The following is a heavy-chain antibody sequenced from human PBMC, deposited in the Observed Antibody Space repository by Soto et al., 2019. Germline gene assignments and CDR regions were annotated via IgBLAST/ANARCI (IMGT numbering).Heavy chain of an antibody. CDR1: GFTFSSYS. D-gene: IGHD3-9*01. CDR3: ARSRADGRYAFDY. J-gene: IGHJ4*02. V-gene: IGHV3-48*02. Sequence: EVQLVESGGGLVQPGGSLRLSCAASGFTFSSYSMNWVRQAPGKGLEWVSYISSSSSTIYYTDSVKGQFTISRDNANNSLYLQMNSLRDEDTAVYYCARSRADGRYAFDYWGQGTLVTVSS. CDR2: ISSSSSTI.